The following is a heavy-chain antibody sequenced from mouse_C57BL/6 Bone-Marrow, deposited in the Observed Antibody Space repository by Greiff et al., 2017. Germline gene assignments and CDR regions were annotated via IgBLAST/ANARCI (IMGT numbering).Heavy chain of an antibody. CDR1: GFTFSDYG. V-gene: IGHV5-15*01. Sequence: EVNVVESGGGLVQPGGSLKLSCAASGFTFSDYGMAWVRQAPRKGPAWVAFISNLAYSIYYADTVTGRFTISRENAKNTLYLEMSSLRSEDTAMYYCARRDYRYFDVWGTGTTVTVSS. CDR2: ISNLAYSI. J-gene: IGHJ1*03. CDR3: ARRDYRYFDV.